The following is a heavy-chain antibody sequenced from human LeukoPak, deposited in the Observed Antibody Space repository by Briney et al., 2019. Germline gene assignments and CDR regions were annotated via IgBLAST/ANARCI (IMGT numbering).Heavy chain of an antibody. Sequence: GGSLRLSCVASGFTFSNYALHWVRQAPGEGLEWVAVISYDGSDKYYADSVKGRFTISRDNSKNTLYLQMNSLRAEDTAVYYCARAGGSGGYWGQGTLVTVSS. CDR2: ISYDGSDK. CDR1: GFTFSNYA. J-gene: IGHJ4*02. V-gene: IGHV3-30-3*01. D-gene: IGHD3-10*01. CDR3: ARAGGSGGY.